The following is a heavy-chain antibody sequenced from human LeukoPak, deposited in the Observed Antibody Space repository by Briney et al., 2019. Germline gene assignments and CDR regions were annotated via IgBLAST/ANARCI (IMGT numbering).Heavy chain of an antibody. CDR3: ARVRGDLSIDF. CDR2: INHSGST. V-gene: IGHV4-34*01. J-gene: IGHJ4*02. D-gene: IGHD2-21*02. Sequence: SETLSLTCAVYGGSFSPYYWSWIRQPPGKGLEWIGEINHSGSTNYNPSLKRRVTISADTSKNQFSLTLSSVTAADTAMYYCARVRGDLSIDFWGQGNLVTVSS. CDR1: GGSFSPYY.